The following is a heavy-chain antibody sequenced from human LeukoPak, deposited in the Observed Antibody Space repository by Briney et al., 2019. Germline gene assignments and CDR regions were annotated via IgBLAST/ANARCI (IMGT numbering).Heavy chain of an antibody. J-gene: IGHJ4*02. CDR1: GYSISSGYY. Sequence: SETLSLTCTVSGYSISSGYYWSWIRQPAGKGLEWIGRIYSTGSTNYNPSLKSRVTVSVDTSKNQFSLKLSSVTAADTAVYFCARGVTVRGDRTFDYWGQGTLVIVSS. V-gene: IGHV4-4*07. CDR2: IYSTGST. CDR3: ARGVTVRGDRTFDY. D-gene: IGHD3-10*01.